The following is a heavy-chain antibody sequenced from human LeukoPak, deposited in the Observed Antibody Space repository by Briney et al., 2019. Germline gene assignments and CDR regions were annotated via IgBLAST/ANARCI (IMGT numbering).Heavy chain of an antibody. Sequence: ASVKVSCKASGYTFTSYGITWVRQAPGQGLEWMGWISAYNGNTNYAQKLQGRVTMTTDTSTSTAYMELRSLSSDNTAAYYCARLDLSGSDYWGQGTLVTVSS. CDR3: ARLDLSGSDY. CDR2: ISAYNGNT. D-gene: IGHD6-19*01. V-gene: IGHV1-18*01. CDR1: GYTFTSYG. J-gene: IGHJ4*02.